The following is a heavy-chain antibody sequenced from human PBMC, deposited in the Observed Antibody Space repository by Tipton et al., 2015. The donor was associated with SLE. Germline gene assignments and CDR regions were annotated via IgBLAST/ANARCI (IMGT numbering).Heavy chain of an antibody. V-gene: IGHV4-34*01. D-gene: IGHD4-23*01. CDR1: GGSFSGYY. Sequence: TLSLTCAVYGGSFSGYYWSWIRQPPGKGLEWIGEINHSGSTNYNPSLKSRVTISEDTSKNQFSLKLSSVTAADTAVYYCARDIWVTQGRWFDPWGQGTLVTVSS. CDR3: ARDIWVTQGRWFDP. J-gene: IGHJ5*02. CDR2: INHSGST.